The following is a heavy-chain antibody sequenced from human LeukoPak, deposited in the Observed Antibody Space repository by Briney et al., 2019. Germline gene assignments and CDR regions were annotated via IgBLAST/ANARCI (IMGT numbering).Heavy chain of an antibody. CDR1: GGSISSGSYY. J-gene: IGHJ6*03. CDR3: ARKLVVPAAKHYYYFYMDV. Sequence: SETLSLTCTVSGGSISSGSYYWSWIRQPAGKGLEWIGRIYTSGSTNYNPSLKSRVTISVDTSKNQFSLKLSSVTAADTAVYYCARKLVVPAAKHYYYFYMDVWGKGTTVTVSS. V-gene: IGHV4-61*02. D-gene: IGHD2-2*01. CDR2: IYTSGST.